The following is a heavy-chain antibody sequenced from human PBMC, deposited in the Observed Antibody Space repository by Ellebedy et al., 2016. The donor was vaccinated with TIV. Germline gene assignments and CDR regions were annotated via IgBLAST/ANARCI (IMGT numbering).Heavy chain of an antibody. V-gene: IGHV1-2*02. Sequence: AASVKVSCKASGYTFTGYYMHWVRQAPGQGLEWMGWINPNSGGTNYAQKFQGRVTMTRDTSISTAYMELSRLRSDDTAVYYCARGTLSMEFGELLDYWGQGTLVTVSS. CDR3: ARGTLSMEFGELLDY. D-gene: IGHD3-10*01. CDR1: GYTFTGYY. CDR2: INPNSGGT. J-gene: IGHJ4*02.